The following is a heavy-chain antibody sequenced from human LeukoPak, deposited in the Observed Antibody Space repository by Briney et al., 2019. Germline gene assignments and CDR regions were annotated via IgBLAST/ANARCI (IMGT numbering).Heavy chain of an antibody. CDR1: GFTFSDYY. CDR3: ARVDEGRNGVTVGY. CDR2: ISSSSGYT. D-gene: IGHD2-8*01. Sequence: PGGCLRLSCAGSGFTFSDYYMSWIRQAPGKGLEWVSYISSSSGYTNYADSVKGRFTISRDNAKNSLYLQMNSLRAEDTAVYYCARVDEGRNGVTVGYWGQGALVTVSS. V-gene: IGHV3-11*06. J-gene: IGHJ4*02.